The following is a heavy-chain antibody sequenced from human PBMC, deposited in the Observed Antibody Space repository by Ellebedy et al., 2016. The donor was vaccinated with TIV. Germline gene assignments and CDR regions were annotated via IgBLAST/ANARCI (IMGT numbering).Heavy chain of an antibody. J-gene: IGHJ4*02. D-gene: IGHD3-16*01. CDR2: IKQDGSEK. CDR3: ARGSYVWGTFDY. CDR1: GFTLSSYW. Sequence: GESLKISXAASGFTLSSYWMSWVRQAPGKGLEWVANIKQDGSEKYYVDSVKGRSTISRDNAKNSLYLQMNSLRAEDTAVYYCARGSYVWGTFDYWGQGTLVTVSS. V-gene: IGHV3-7*01.